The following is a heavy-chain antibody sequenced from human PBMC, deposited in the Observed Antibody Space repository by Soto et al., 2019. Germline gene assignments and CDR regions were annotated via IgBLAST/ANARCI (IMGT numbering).Heavy chain of an antibody. CDR3: ARGVGDYYGSGSYYNPVYFDY. CDR2: IYYSGST. J-gene: IGHJ4*02. V-gene: IGHV4-59*01. CDR1: GGSISSYY. Sequence: SETLSLTCTVSGGSISSYYWSWIRQPPGKGLEWIGYIYYSGSTNYNPSLKSRVTISVDTSKNQFSLKLSSVTAADTAVYYCARGVGDYYGSGSYYNPVYFDYWGQGTLVTV. D-gene: IGHD3-10*01.